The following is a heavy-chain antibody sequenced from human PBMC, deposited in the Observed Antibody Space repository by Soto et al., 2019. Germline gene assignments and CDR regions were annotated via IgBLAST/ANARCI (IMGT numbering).Heavy chain of an antibody. CDR3: ARASRSGGGYYCYYGMDV. J-gene: IGHJ6*02. CDR2: MNPNSGNT. V-gene: IGHV1-8*01. Sequence: GASVKVSCKASGYTFTSYDINWVRQATGQGLERMGWMNPNSGNTGYAQKFQGRVTMTRNTSISTAYMELSSLRSEDTAVYYCARASRSGGGYYCYYGMDVWGQGTTVTVSS. D-gene: IGHD6-13*01. CDR1: GYTFTSYD.